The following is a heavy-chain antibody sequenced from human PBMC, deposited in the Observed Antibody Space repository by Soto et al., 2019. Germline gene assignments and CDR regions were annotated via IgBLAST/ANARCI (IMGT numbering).Heavy chain of an antibody. V-gene: IGHV4-59*08. Sequence: PSETLSLTCTVSGGSISSYYWSWIRQPPGKGLEWIGYIYYSGSTNYNPSLKSRVTISVDTSKNQFSLKLSSVTAADTAVYYCATTGGIVVVPAALGASAEYFQHWGQGTLVTVSS. CDR1: GGSISSYY. CDR3: ATTGGIVVVPAALGASAEYFQH. CDR2: IYYSGST. J-gene: IGHJ1*01. D-gene: IGHD2-2*01.